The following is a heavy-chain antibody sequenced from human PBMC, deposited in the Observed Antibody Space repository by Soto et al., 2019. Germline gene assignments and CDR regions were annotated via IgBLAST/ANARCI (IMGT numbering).Heavy chain of an antibody. V-gene: IGHV4-39*01. CDR1: GGSISSSNYY. Sequence: QLQLQESGPGLVKPSETLSLTCTVSGGSISSSNYYWDWIRQPPGKGLEWIGSIYYSRRTYYNPSLESRVTISVDTSKNQVSLTLSSVTAADTAVYYCAGGVADSLYYFDYWGQGALVTVSS. D-gene: IGHD3-16*01. CDR2: IYYSRRT. J-gene: IGHJ4*02. CDR3: AGGVADSLYYFDY.